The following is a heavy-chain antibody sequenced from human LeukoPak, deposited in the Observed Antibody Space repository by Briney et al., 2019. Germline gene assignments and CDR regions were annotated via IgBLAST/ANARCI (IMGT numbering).Heavy chain of an antibody. CDR1: GYSISSGYY. J-gene: IGHJ4*02. CDR2: IYHSGST. Sequence: SETLPLTCADSGYSISSGYYWGWIRQPPGKGLEWIGSIYHSGSTYYNPSLKSRVTISVDTSKNQFSLKLSSVTAADTAVYYCARSKAAAGFDYWGQGTLVTVSS. V-gene: IGHV4-38-2*01. D-gene: IGHD6-13*01. CDR3: ARSKAAAGFDY.